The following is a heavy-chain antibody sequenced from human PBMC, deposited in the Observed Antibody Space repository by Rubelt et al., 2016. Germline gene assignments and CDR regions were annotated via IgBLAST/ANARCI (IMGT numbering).Heavy chain of an antibody. CDR3: ARAGDPQQWLDNYFDY. CDR1: GGSFSGYF. J-gene: IGHJ4*02. V-gene: IGHV4-34*01. D-gene: IGHD6-19*01. CDR2: ITHSGST. Sequence: QVQLQQWGAGLLKPSETLSLTCGVYGGSFSGYFWSWIRQSPGTGLEWIGEITHSGSTNYNPSLKSRVTISVDTSKNQFSRKRSSGTAADTAVYYCARAGDPQQWLDNYFDYWGQGTLVTVSS.